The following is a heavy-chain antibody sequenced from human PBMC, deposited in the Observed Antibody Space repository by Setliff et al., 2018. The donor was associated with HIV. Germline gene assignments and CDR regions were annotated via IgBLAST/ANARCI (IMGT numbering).Heavy chain of an antibody. CDR3: ARGRGYSYGYNAFDI. CDR1: GFTFSDYY. J-gene: IGHJ3*02. D-gene: IGHD5-18*01. Sequence: GGSLRLSCTASGFTFSDYYMSWIRQAPGKGLEWVSYITGSGDTIYYADSVKGRFTMSRDNAKDSVYLQMNSLRAEDTAVYYCARGRGYSYGYNAFDIWGLGTMVTVSS. CDR2: ITGSGDTI. V-gene: IGHV3-11*04.